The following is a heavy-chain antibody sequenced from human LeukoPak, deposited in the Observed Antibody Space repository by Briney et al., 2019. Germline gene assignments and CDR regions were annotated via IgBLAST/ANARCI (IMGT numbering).Heavy chain of an antibody. J-gene: IGHJ4*02. V-gene: IGHV3-48*04. CDR3: ATFGEGFDY. D-gene: IGHD3-16*01. CDR1: GFTFSSYR. CDR2: ISSTLITM. Sequence: GGSLRLSCAASGFTFSSYRMHWVRQAPGKGLEWLSYISSTLITMDYADSVKGRFTISRDNAKNSLYLQMNSLRAEDTAVYYCATFGEGFDYWGQGTLVTVSS.